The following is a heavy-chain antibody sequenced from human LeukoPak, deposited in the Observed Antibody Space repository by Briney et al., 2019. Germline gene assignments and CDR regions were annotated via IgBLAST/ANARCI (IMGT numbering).Heavy chain of an antibody. CDR2: INHSGST. CDR3: ASFSGSPGGVYFYYFDY. Sequence: SETLSLTCAVYGGSFSGYYWSWIRQPPGKGLEWIGEINHSGSTNHNPSLKSRVTKSVDTSKNQFSLKLSSVTAADTAVYYCASFSGSPGGVYFYYFDYWGQGTLVTVSS. D-gene: IGHD2/OR15-2a*01. CDR1: GGSFSGYY. V-gene: IGHV4-34*01. J-gene: IGHJ4*02.